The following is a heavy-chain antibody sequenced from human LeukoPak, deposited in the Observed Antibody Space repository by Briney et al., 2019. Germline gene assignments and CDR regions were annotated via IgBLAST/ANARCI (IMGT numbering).Heavy chain of an antibody. V-gene: IGHV5-51*01. D-gene: IGHD3-22*01. J-gene: IGHJ4*02. CDR3: ARLEYYYDSSGYSGHFDY. CDR2: IYPGDSDT. Sequence: GESLKISCKGSGYSFTSYWIGWVRQMPGKGLEWMGIIYPGDSDTRYSPSFQGQVTISADKSISTAYLQWSSLKASDTAMYYCARLEYYYDSSGYSGHFDYWGQGTLVTVSS. CDR1: GYSFTSYW.